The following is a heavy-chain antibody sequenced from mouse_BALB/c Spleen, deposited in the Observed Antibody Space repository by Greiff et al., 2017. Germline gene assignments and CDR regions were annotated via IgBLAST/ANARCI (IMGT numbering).Heavy chain of an antibody. CDR1: GDSITSGY. CDR3: ARSSLITTVPFAY. J-gene: IGHJ3*01. V-gene: IGHV3-8*02. Sequence: VQLQQSGPSLVKPSQTLSLTCSVTGDSITSGYWNWIRKFPGNKLEYMGYISYSGSTSYNPSLKSRISITRDTSKNQYYLQLNSVTTEDTATYYCARSSLITTVPFAYWGQGTLVTVSA. CDR2: ISYSGST. D-gene: IGHD1-2*01.